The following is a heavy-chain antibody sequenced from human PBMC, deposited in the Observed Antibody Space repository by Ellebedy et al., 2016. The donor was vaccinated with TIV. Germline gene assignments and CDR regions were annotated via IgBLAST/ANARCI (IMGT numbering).Heavy chain of an antibody. J-gene: IGHJ3*02. CDR3: AKWCSGEVCTNAYEI. Sequence: SETLSLTCTVSGGSISSYYWSWIRQPPGKGLEWIGYVFHTGTTNYNPSLKSRVTVTVDASRNQFSLKLRSVTTADTAIYYCAKWCSGEVCTNAYEIWGQGTMVTVSS. V-gene: IGHV4-59*01. CDR2: VFHTGTT. D-gene: IGHD2-15*01. CDR1: GGSISSYY.